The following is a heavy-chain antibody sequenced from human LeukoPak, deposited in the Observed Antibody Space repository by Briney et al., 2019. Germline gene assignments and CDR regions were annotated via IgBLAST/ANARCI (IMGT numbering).Heavy chain of an antibody. CDR2: ISYDGSNK. CDR1: GFTFSSYA. CDR3: ARGLFRDSSGYPDAFDI. V-gene: IGHV3-30*04. Sequence: GGSLRLSCAASGFTFSSYAMHWVRQAPGKGLEWVAVISYDGSNKYYADSVKGRFTISRDNSKNTLYLQMNSLRAEDTAVYYCARGLFRDSSGYPDAFDIWGQGTMVTVSS. D-gene: IGHD3-22*01. J-gene: IGHJ3*02.